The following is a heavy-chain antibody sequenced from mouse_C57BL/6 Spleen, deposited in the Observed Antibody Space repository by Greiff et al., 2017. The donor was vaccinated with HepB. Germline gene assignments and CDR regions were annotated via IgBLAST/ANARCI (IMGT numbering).Heavy chain of an antibody. CDR3: ARGGTTVGFDY. CDR1: GYTFTSYW. D-gene: IGHD1-1*01. Sequence: QVQLQQPGAELVKPGASVKMSCTASGYTFTSYWITWVKQRPGQGLEWIGDIYPGSGSTNYNEKFKSKATLTVDTSSSTAYMQLSSLTAEESAVYYCARGGTTVGFDYWGQGTTLTVSS. CDR2: IYPGSGST. V-gene: IGHV1-55*01. J-gene: IGHJ2*01.